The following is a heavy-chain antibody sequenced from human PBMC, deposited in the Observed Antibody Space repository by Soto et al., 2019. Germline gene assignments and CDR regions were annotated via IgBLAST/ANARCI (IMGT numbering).Heavy chain of an antibody. CDR1: GFTFSSYA. D-gene: IGHD6-13*01. CDR3: AKSTPTWQQLVPIPDY. V-gene: IGHV3-23*01. J-gene: IGHJ4*02. CDR2: MSGSGGST. Sequence: EVQLLESGGGLVQPGGSLRLSCAASGFTFSSYAMSWVRQAPGKGLEWVSAMSGSGGSTYYADSVKGRFTISRDNSKNTLYLQMNRLRAEDPAVYYCAKSTPTWQQLVPIPDYWGQGTLVTVSS.